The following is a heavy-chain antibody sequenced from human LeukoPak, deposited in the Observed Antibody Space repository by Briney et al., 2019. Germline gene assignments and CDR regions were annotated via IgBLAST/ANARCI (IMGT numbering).Heavy chain of an antibody. J-gene: IGHJ4*02. D-gene: IGHD2-8*01. Sequence: GGSLRLSCAASGFTFSSYGMHWVRQAPGKGLEWVAFIRYDGSNKYYADSVKGRFTISRDNSKNTLYLQMNSLRAEDTAVYYCAKDEYQSYCTNGVCYPDYWGQGTLVTVSS. CDR3: AKDEYQSYCTNGVCYPDY. CDR2: IRYDGSNK. CDR1: GFTFSSYG. V-gene: IGHV3-30*02.